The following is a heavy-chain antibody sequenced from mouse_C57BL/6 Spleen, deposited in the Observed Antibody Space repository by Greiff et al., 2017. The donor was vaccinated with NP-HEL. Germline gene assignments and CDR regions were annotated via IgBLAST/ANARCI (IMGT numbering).Heavy chain of an antibody. J-gene: IGHJ2*01. CDR2: VYPYNGGT. CDR1: GFTFTDYY. D-gene: IGHD3-2*02. V-gene: IGHV1-36*01. Sequence: SGPVLVKPGPSVKISCKASGFTFTDYYMHWVKQSPGKSLEWIGLVYPYNGGTSYNQKFKGKATLTVDTSSSTAYMELNSLTSEDSAVYYCARARAAQASLFDYWGQGTTLTVSS. CDR3: ARARAAQASLFDY.